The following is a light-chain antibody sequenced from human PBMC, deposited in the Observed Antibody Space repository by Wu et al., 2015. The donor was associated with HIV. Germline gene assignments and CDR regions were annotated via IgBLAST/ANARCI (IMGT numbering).Light chain of an antibody. CDR3: QQYNLWWT. Sequence: EIVMTQSPVTLSVSPGAGVTLSCRASQSVGSNLAWYQQKPGQAPRLLIYAASTRAAGIPNKFSGYGSGTQFTLSISSVEPEDFAVYYCQQYNLWWTFGQGTRVEIK. V-gene: IGKV3-15*01. J-gene: IGKJ1*01. CDR2: AAS. CDR1: QSVGSN.